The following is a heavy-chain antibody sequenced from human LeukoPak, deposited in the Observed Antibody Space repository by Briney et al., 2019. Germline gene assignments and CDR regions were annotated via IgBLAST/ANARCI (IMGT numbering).Heavy chain of an antibody. J-gene: IGHJ4*02. D-gene: IGHD6-19*01. CDR3: ARDLGIAVELDY. CDR2: ISSSSSYI. CDR1: GFTFSSYS. Sequence: GGSLRLSCAASGFTFSSYSMNWVHQAPGKGLEWVSSISSSSSYIYYADSVKGRFTISRDNAKNSLYLQMNSLRAEDTAVYYCARDLGIAVELDYWGQGTLVTVSS. V-gene: IGHV3-21*01.